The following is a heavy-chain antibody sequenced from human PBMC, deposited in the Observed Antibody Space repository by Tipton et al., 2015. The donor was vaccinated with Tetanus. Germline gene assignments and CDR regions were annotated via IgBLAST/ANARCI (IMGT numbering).Heavy chain of an antibody. V-gene: IGHV4-4*07. D-gene: IGHD2-8*02. Sequence: LRLSCTVSDGPTRGFYWAWIRQSAVKGLEWIGRIYGSGSGSTIYNPSLKSRVAMSMDTSRNQFSLTLTSVTVADTAAYFCARVLRYSATGGWDDAFDIWGQGSRVTVSS. CDR2: IYGSGSGST. CDR3: ARVLRYSATGGWDDAFDI. J-gene: IGHJ3*02. CDR1: DGPTRGFY.